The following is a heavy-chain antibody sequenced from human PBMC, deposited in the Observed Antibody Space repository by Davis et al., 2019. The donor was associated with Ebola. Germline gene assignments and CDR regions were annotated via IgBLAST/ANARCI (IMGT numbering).Heavy chain of an antibody. Sequence: MPGGSLRLSCTVSGGSISSYYWSWIRQPPGKGLEWIGYIYYSGSTNYNPSLKSRVTISVDTSKNQFSLKLSSVTAADTAVYYCARSILTGYTRRGGFDPWGQGTLVTVSS. V-gene: IGHV4-59*01. CDR3: ARSILTGYTRRGGFDP. J-gene: IGHJ5*02. D-gene: IGHD3-9*01. CDR2: IYYSGST. CDR1: GGSISSYY.